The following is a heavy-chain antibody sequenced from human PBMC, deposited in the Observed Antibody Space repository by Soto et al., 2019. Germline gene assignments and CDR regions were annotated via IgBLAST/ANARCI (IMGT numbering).Heavy chain of an antibody. Sequence: LSLTCSVSGGSISSYYWSWVRQPPGGGLEWIGYVYYTGNTHYNPSLMSRLTISVDTSKNQFSLKLSSVTAADTAVYYCASYYDILTGYYGQAYWGQGTLVTVS. CDR1: GGSISSYY. CDR2: VYYTGNT. CDR3: ASYYDILTGYYGQAY. V-gene: IGHV4-59*08. D-gene: IGHD3-9*01. J-gene: IGHJ4*02.